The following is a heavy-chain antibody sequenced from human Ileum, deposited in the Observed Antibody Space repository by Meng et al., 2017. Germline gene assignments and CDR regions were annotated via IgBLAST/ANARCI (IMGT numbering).Heavy chain of an antibody. CDR2: IIPILVLP. CDR3: AMGSYYRDH. D-gene: IGHD2-15*01. V-gene: IGHV1-69*02. J-gene: IGHJ4*02. Sequence: SVKVFCKASGGTFSTTTLSWVRQAPGQGLEWMGRIIPILVLPFYAQKFKGRVTISTDKSTTTAYIELNNLTDEDTAVYFCAMGSYYRDHWGQGTLVTVSS. CDR1: GGTFSTTT.